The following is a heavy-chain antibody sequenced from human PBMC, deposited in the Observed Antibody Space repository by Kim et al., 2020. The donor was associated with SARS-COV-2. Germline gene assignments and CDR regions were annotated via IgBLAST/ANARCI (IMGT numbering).Heavy chain of an antibody. V-gene: IGHV3-30*14. CDR3: ATDSKDSGSCLAY. J-gene: IGHJ4*02. Sequence: GGSLRLSCAASGFIFSDYALHWVRQAPGKGLEWVSVISYDEKRKYYTDSVKGRFTISRDGSNNNLYLQMNRLNTEDTAVYYCATDSKDSGSCLAYWGQGT. CDR1: GFIFSDYA. D-gene: IGHD3-10*01. CDR2: ISYDEKRK.